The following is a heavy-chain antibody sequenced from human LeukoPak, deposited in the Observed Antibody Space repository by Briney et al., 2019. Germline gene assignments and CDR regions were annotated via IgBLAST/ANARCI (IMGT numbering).Heavy chain of an antibody. J-gene: IGHJ4*02. Sequence: ASVKVSCKASGYTFTNYGVTWVRQAPGQGLEWMGWISAYNGHTNYAQKLQGRVTMTTDTSTSTAYMELRSLRSDDTAVYYCARVHTASALRKNFDYWGQGTLVTVSS. D-gene: IGHD5-18*01. CDR1: GYTFTNYG. CDR2: ISAYNGHT. V-gene: IGHV1-18*01. CDR3: ARVHTASALRKNFDY.